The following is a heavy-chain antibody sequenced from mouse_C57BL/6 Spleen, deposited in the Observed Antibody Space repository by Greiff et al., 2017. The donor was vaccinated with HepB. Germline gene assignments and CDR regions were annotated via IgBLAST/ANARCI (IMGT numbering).Heavy chain of an antibody. D-gene: IGHD4-1*02. J-gene: IGHJ3*01. V-gene: IGHV1-42*01. Sequence: VQLQQSGPELVKPGASVKISCKASGYSFTGYYMNWVKQSPEKSLEWIGEINPSTGGTTYNQKFKAKATLTVDKSSSTAYMQLKSLTSEDSAVYYCARSPTGTDFAYWGQGTLVTVSA. CDR1: GYSFTGYY. CDR3: ARSPTGTDFAY. CDR2: INPSTGGT.